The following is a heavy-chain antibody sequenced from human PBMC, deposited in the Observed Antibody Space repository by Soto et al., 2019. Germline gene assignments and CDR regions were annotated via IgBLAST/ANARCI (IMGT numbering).Heavy chain of an antibody. CDR2: ISSSSSYI. V-gene: IGHV3-21*01. Sequence: EVQLVESGGGLVKPGGSLRLSCAASGFTFSSYSMNWVRQAPGKGLEWVLSISSSSSYIYYADSVKGRFTISRDNAKNSLYLQMNSLRAEDTAVYYCARDYYGSGSYYSYYFDYWGQGTLVTVSS. CDR1: GFTFSSYS. J-gene: IGHJ4*02. CDR3: ARDYYGSGSYYSYYFDY. D-gene: IGHD3-10*01.